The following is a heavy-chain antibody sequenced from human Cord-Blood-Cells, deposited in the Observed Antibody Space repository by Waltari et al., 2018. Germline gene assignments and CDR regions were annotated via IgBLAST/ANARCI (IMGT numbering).Heavy chain of an antibody. CDR3: ASYYGSGSYWDY. V-gene: IGHV4-34*01. CDR2: INHSGST. Sequence: QVQLQQWGAGLLKPSETLSLTCAVYGGSFSGYSWSWIRQPPGKGLEWIGEINHSGSTNYNPSLKSRVTISVDTSKNQFSLKLSSVTAADTAVYYCASYYGSGSYWDYWGQGTLVTVSS. D-gene: IGHD3-10*01. J-gene: IGHJ4*02. CDR1: GGSFSGYS.